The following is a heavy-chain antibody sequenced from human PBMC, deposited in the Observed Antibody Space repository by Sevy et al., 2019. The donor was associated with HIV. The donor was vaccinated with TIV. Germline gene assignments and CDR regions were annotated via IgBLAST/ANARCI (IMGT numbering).Heavy chain of an antibody. Sequence: GESLKISCKGSGYSFTSYWIGWVRQMPGKGLEGRGIIYPGDSVTSYSPSFQGQVTISADKSISTAYLQWSSLKASDTAMYYCARAPIVGATLRYWGQGTLVTVSS. CDR1: GYSFTSYW. CDR3: ARAPIVGATLRY. CDR2: IYPGDSVT. D-gene: IGHD1-26*01. J-gene: IGHJ4*02. V-gene: IGHV5-51*01.